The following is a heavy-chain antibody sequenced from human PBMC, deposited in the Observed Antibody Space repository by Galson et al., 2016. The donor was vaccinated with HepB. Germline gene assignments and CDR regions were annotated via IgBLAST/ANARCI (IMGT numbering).Heavy chain of an antibody. CDR2: IWYDGTNK. D-gene: IGHD1-26*01. CDR1: GFTFSTYN. CDR3: AKPVYSGSYYGSDY. J-gene: IGHJ4*02. V-gene: IGHV3-33*06. Sequence: SLRLSCAVSGFTFSTYNMHWVRQAPGKGLEWVAIIWYDGTNKYYADSVKGRFTISRDNSKNTLYLQMNSLRAEDTAVYYCAKPVYSGSYYGSDYWGQGTLVTVSS.